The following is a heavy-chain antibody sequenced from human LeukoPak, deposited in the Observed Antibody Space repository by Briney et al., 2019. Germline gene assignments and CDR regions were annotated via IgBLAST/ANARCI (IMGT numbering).Heavy chain of an antibody. Sequence: GGSLRLSCAASGFTFSSYEMNWVRQAPGKGLEWVAVLSADGSHKQFADAVKDRFAISRDNSKETLYLQMNGLRSKDTAIYYCAKGGVSDRGSWYGDYFDYWGQGTLVTVSS. CDR3: AKGGVSDRGSWYGDYFDY. CDR2: LSADGSHK. D-gene: IGHD6-13*01. CDR1: GFTFSSYE. J-gene: IGHJ4*02. V-gene: IGHV3-30*18.